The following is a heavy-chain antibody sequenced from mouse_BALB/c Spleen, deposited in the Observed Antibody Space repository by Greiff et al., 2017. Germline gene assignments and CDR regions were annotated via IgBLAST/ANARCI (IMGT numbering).Heavy chain of an antibody. Sequence: EVKLQESGPSLVKPSQTLSLTCSVTGDSITSGYWNWIRKFPGNKLEYMGYISYSGSTYYNPSLKSRISITRDTSKNQYYLQLNSVTTEDTATYYCARYYGNSYWYFDVWGAGTTVTVSS. CDR1: GDSITSGY. D-gene: IGHD2-1*01. CDR2: ISYSGST. V-gene: IGHV3-8*02. CDR3: ARYYGNSYWYFDV. J-gene: IGHJ1*01.